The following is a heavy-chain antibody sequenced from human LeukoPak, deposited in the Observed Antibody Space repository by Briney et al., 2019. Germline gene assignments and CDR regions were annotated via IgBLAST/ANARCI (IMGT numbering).Heavy chain of an antibody. V-gene: IGHV3-48*03. Sequence: VQPGGSLRLSCAASEFTFTSYELNWVRQAPGKGLEWVSYISSSGNTISYADSVKGRFTISRDNAKNSLYLQVISLRAEDTAVYYCARGPSIAARYDAFDIWGQGTMVTASS. CDR1: EFTFTSYE. D-gene: IGHD6-6*01. J-gene: IGHJ3*02. CDR2: ISSSGNTI. CDR3: ARGPSIAARYDAFDI.